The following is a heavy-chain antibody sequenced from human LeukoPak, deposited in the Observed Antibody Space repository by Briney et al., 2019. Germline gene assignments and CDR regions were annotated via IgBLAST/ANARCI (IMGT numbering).Heavy chain of an antibody. D-gene: IGHD4-17*01. J-gene: IGHJ3*02. V-gene: IGHV3-11*03. CDR2: ISSTGVYT. CDR1: GFTFSDYY. Sequence: GGSLRLSCAASGFTFSDYYMTWIRQAPGKGLEWVSHISSTGVYTDYADSVKGRFTISRDNAKNSLYLQMNSLRAEDTAVYYCAKARLRNDAFDIWGQGTRVTVSS. CDR3: AKARLRNDAFDI.